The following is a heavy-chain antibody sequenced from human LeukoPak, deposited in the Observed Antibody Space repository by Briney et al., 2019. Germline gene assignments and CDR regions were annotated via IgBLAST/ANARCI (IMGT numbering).Heavy chain of an antibody. CDR3: ASSRGYCSDGSCYWFDY. CDR1: GFTFSRYA. D-gene: IGHD2-15*01. V-gene: IGHV3-23*01. Sequence: GGSLRLSCAASGFTFSRYAMSWVRQAPGKGLEWVSTMSGSGATIYYADSVKGRFTISRDNSKNTLYLQMNRLRVEDTAVYFCASSRGYCSDGSCYWFDYWGQGTLVTVSS. CDR2: MSGSGATI. J-gene: IGHJ4*02.